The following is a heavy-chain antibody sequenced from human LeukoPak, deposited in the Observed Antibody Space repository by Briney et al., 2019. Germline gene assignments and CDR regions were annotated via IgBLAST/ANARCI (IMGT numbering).Heavy chain of an antibody. CDR2: IYFIGST. D-gene: IGHD2-2*01. CDR1: GGYISSGHYY. Sequence: PSQTLSLTCTVSGGYISSGHYYWNWIRQHPGRGLEWIGYIYFIGSTYYNPSLKNRVTISVDKSKNQFSLKLNSVTAADTAVYYCARFGCSSTSCFLFDYWGQGTLVTVSS. J-gene: IGHJ4*02. CDR3: ARFGCSSTSCFLFDY. V-gene: IGHV4-31*03.